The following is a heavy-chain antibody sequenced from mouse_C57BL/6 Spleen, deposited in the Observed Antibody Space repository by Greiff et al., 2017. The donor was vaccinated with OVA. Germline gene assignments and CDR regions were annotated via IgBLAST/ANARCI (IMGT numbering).Heavy chain of an antibody. J-gene: IGHJ4*01. CDR3: ARESYYGSSFYAMDY. V-gene: IGHV3-6*01. D-gene: IGHD1-1*01. CDR1: GYSITSGYY. Sequence: QESGPGLVKPSQSLSLTCSVTGYSITSGYYWNWIRQFPGNKLEWMGYISYDGSNNYNPSLKNRISITRDTSKNQFFLKLNSVTTEDTATYYCARESYYGSSFYAMDYWGQGTSVTVSS. CDR2: ISYDGSN.